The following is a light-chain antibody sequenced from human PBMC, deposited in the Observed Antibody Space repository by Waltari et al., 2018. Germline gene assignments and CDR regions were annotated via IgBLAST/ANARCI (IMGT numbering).Light chain of an antibody. J-gene: IGKJ4*01. CDR3: QQRRNWPLT. V-gene: IGKV3-11*01. CDR1: KGVGTS. CDR2: DAS. Sequence: CRPIKGVGTSLAWYQQRPGQSPRPLIDDASYRATGIPARFSGSGSETDFTLTSSSLQPEDFAVYYCQQRRNWPLTFGGGTRVEI.